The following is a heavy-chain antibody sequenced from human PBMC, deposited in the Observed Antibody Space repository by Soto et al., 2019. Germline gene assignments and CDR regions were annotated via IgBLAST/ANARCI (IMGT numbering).Heavy chain of an antibody. V-gene: IGHV4-30-4*01. Sequence: QVQLQESGPGLVKPSQTLSLTCTVSGGSISSGDYYWSWIRQPPGKGLEWIGYIYYSGSTYYNPSLKSRVTISVDTSKNQFSLKLSSVTAADTAVYYCARDGSGDARPGVSWFGPWGQGTLVTVSS. CDR3: ARDGSGDARPGVSWFGP. J-gene: IGHJ5*02. D-gene: IGHD3-10*01. CDR2: IYYSGST. CDR1: GGSISSGDYY.